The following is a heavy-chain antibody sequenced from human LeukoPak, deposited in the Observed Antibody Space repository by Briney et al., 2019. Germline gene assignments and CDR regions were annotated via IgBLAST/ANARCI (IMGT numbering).Heavy chain of an antibody. J-gene: IGHJ4*02. V-gene: IGHV3-23*01. CDR3: AKAASGNWNDVSDY. CDR1: GFTFSTYA. D-gene: IGHD1-20*01. CDR2: ISGRGVST. Sequence: GGSLRLSCAASGFTFSTYAMSWVRQAPGKGLEWVSAISGRGVSTSYADSVRGRFTISRDNSKNTLYLQMNSLRAEDTAVYYCAKAASGNWNDVSDYWGQGTLVTVSS.